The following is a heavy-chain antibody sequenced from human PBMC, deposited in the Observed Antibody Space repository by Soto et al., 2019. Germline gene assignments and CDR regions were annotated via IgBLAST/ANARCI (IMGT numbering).Heavy chain of an antibody. J-gene: IGHJ6*02. CDR1: GFTFSNAW. V-gene: IGHV3-15*01. D-gene: IGHD2-21*01. CDR3: TTGFQYYYYYGMDV. CDR2: IKSKTDGGTT. Sequence: LRLSCAASGFTFSNAWMSWVRQAPGKGLEWVGRIKSKTDGGTTDYAAPVKGRFTISRDDSKNTLYLQMNSLKTEDTAVYYCTTGFQYYYYYGMDVWGQGTTVTVSS.